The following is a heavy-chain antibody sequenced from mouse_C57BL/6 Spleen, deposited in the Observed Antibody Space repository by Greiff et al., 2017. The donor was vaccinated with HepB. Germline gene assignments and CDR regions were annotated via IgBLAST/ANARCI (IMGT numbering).Heavy chain of an antibody. D-gene: IGHD3-3*01. V-gene: IGHV14-4*01. J-gene: IGHJ2*01. Sequence: VQLQQSGAELVRPGASVKLSCTASGFNIKDDYMHWVKQRPEQGLEWIGWIDPENGDTEYASKFQGKATITADTYSNTAYLQLSSLTSEDTAVYYCTTDGTGYWGQGTTLTVSS. CDR1: GFNIKDDY. CDR2: IDPENGDT. CDR3: TTDGTGY.